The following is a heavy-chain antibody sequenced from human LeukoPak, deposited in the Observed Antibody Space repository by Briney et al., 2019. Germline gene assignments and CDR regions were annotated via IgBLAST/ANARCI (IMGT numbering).Heavy chain of an antibody. D-gene: IGHD3-10*01. V-gene: IGHV3-30*18. Sequence: GGSLRLSCAASGFTFSSYGMHWVRQAPGKGLEWVAVISYDGSNKYYADSVKGRFTISRDNSKNTLYLQMNSLGAEDTAVYYCAKDLRAYYYGSGSFDYWGQGTLATVSS. CDR2: ISYDGSNK. CDR3: AKDLRAYYYGSGSFDY. J-gene: IGHJ4*02. CDR1: GFTFSSYG.